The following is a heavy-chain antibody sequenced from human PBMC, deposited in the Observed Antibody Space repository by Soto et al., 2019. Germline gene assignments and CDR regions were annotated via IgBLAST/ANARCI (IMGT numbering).Heavy chain of an antibody. V-gene: IGHV3-11*01. J-gene: IGHJ4*02. CDR3: ARPTEDDILTGYYIDY. D-gene: IGHD3-9*01. CDR2: ISSSGSTI. Sequence: GGSLRLSCAASGFTFSDYYMSWIRQAPGKGLEWVSYISSSGSTIYYADSVKGRFTISRDNAKNSLYLQMNSLRAEDTAVYYCARPTEDDILTGYYIDYWGQGTLVTVSS. CDR1: GFTFSDYY.